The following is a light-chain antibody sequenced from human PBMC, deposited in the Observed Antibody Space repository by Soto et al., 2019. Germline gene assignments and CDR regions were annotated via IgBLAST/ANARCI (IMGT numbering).Light chain of an antibody. CDR2: TAS. CDR1: QSVSNNY. CDR3: QQYGRSPAT. Sequence: EIVLTQSPGTLSLSPGERATPSCRASQSVSNNYLAWYQRKPGQTPRLLIYTASSRAAGVPDRFSGSGSGTDFTLTISRLEPGDFAVYYCQQYGRSPATFGQGTKVDIK. V-gene: IGKV3-20*01. J-gene: IGKJ1*01.